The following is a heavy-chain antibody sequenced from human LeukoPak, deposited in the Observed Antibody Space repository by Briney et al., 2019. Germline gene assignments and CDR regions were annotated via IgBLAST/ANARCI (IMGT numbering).Heavy chain of an antibody. D-gene: IGHD2-2*01. CDR2: INSDGSST. CDR3: TASDHLYCSSSSCHFDY. Sequence: GGSLRLSCAASGFTFSSYWMHWVRQAPGKGLVWVSRINSDGSSTSYADSVKGRFTISRDNAKNTLYLQMNSLKTEDTAVYYCTASDHLYCSSSSCHFDYWGQGTLVTVAS. CDR1: GFTFSSYW. J-gene: IGHJ4*02. V-gene: IGHV3-74*01.